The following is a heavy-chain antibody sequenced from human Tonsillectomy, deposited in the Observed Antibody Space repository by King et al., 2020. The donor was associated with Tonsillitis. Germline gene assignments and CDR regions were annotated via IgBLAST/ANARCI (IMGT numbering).Heavy chain of an antibody. CDR2: ISSTSSYI. CDR1: GFTFSSYS. Sequence: VQLVQSGGGLVKPGGSLRLSCAALGFTFSSYSMNWVRQAPGKGLEWVSSISSTSSYINYADSVKGRFTISRDNAKNSLYFQLNSLIAEDTAVYYCAKIAAPGIYYYYMDVWGKGTTVTGSS. J-gene: IGHJ6*03. CDR3: AKIAAPGIYYYYMDV. D-gene: IGHD6-13*01. V-gene: IGHV3-21*01.